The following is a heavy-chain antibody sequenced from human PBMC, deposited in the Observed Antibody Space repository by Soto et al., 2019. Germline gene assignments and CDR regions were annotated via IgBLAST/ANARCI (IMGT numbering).Heavy chain of an antibody. D-gene: IGHD6-6*01. Sequence: SETLSLTCAVSGGSTSSSNWWSWVRQPPGKGLEWIGEIYHSGSTNYNPSLKSRVTISVDKSKNQFSLKLSSVTAADTAVYYCARASSSMYNWFDPWGQGTLVTVSS. CDR3: ARASSSMYNWFDP. V-gene: IGHV4-4*02. J-gene: IGHJ5*02. CDR2: IYHSGST. CDR1: GGSTSSSNW.